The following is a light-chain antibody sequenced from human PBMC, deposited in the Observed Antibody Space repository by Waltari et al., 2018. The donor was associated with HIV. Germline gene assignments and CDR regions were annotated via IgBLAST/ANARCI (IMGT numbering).Light chain of an antibody. J-gene: IGLJ3*02. Sequence: SYVLTQPPSVSVAPGQTARITCGGNNIGSKSVHWYQQKPGQAPVLVVYDDTDRPSGIPERFSGSNSGSAATLTSSRVEAGDEADYYCQVWDTSGDPWVFGGGTKLTVL. CDR2: DDT. V-gene: IGLV3-21*02. CDR1: NIGSKS. CDR3: QVWDTSGDPWV.